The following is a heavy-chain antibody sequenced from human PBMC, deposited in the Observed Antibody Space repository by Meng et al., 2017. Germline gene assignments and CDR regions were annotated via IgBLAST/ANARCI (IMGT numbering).Heavy chain of an antibody. V-gene: IGHV4-34*01. D-gene: IGHD2-15*01. J-gene: IGHJ5*02. CDR2: INHSGST. CDR1: GGSFSGYY. Sequence: QVQLQQGGAGLLKPSETLSLTCAVYGGSFSGYYWSWIRQPPGKGLEWIGEINHSGSTNYNPSLKSRVTISVDTSKNQFSLKLSSVTAADTAVYYCARGYCSGGSCYSNWFDPWGQGTLVTVSS. CDR3: ARGYCSGGSCYSNWFDP.